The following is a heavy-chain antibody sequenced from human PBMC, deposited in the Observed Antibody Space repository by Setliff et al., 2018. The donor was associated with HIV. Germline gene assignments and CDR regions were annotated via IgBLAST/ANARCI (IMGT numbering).Heavy chain of an antibody. J-gene: IGHJ4*02. Sequence: GASVKVSCKASGYTFTSYDINWVRQGTGQGLQWMGWMNPDSGNTGYAQKFQGRVTMTRNTSTSTAYMELSGLRSEDTAVYYCARVPPRWFGQLLYLQAFDYWGQGTLVTV. V-gene: IGHV1-8*01. CDR1: GYTFTSYD. CDR3: ARVPPRWFGQLLYLQAFDY. CDR2: MNPDSGNT. D-gene: IGHD3-10*01.